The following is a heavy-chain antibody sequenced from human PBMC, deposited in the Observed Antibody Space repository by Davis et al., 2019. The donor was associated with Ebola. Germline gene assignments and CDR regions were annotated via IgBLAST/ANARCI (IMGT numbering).Heavy chain of an antibody. CDR3: ARESFVAAAAGDS. CDR1: GGTFSSYT. V-gene: IGHV1-69*04. J-gene: IGHJ4*02. D-gene: IGHD6-13*01. CDR2: IIPILGIA. Sequence: SVKVSCKASGGTFSSYTISWVRQAPGQGLEWMGRIIPILGIANYAQKFQGRVTITADKSTSTAYMELSSLRSEDTAVYYCARESFVAAAAGDSWGQGTLVTVSS.